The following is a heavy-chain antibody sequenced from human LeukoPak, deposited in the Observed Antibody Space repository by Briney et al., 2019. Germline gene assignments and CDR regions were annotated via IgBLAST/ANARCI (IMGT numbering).Heavy chain of an antibody. Sequence: PGGSLRLSCAASGFTFSSYGMHWDRQAAGKGLEWVAVISYDGSNKYYADSVEGRLNIYRDNSKNTLYLHMNSLRAEDTAVYYCAKNPTRYCSGGSCSYYYYYGMDVWGQGTTVTVSS. D-gene: IGHD2-15*01. CDR2: ISYDGSNK. CDR3: AKNPTRYCSGGSCSYYYYYGMDV. V-gene: IGHV3-30*18. CDR1: GFTFSSYG. J-gene: IGHJ6*02.